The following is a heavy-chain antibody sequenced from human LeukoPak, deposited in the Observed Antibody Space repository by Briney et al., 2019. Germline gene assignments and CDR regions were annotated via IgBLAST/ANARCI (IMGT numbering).Heavy chain of an antibody. CDR2: MNPNNGNT. J-gene: IGHJ4*02. CDR3: ARGLSYGYFMADY. V-gene: IGHV1-8*02. CDR1: GYTFNNYD. D-gene: IGHD5-18*01. Sequence: ASVKVSCKASGYTFNNYDINWVRQAPGQGLEWVGWMNPNNGNTGFAQKFQGRVSMTRDSSISTAYLELSSLTSEDTAVFYCARGLSYGYFMADYWGQGTLVTVSS.